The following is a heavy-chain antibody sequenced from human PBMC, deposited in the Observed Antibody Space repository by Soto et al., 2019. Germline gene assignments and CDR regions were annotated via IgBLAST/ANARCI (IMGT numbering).Heavy chain of an antibody. CDR1: GGSISSSSYY. D-gene: IGHD5-12*01. J-gene: IGHJ3*02. CDR3: ARPNIGYDLNAFDI. Sequence: QLQLQESGPGLVKPSETLSLTCTVSGGSISSSSYYWGWIRQPPGKGLEWIGSIYYSGSTYYNPSLKSRDTISVDTSKNQFSLRLSSVTAADTAVYYCARPNIGYDLNAFDIWGQGTMVTVSS. CDR2: IYYSGST. V-gene: IGHV4-39*01.